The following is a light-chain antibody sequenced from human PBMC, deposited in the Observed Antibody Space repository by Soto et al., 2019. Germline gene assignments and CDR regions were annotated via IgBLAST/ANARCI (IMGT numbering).Light chain of an antibody. CDR3: SSHTSTSTWV. Sequence: QSALTQPASVSGSPGQSITISCTGTNSDVGYYDYVSWYQQHPGKAPKLIIFEVGDRPSGVSNRFSGSKSGYTASLTISGLQAEDEADYYCSSHTSTSTWVFGAGTKLTVL. CDR1: NSDVGYYDY. J-gene: IGLJ3*02. CDR2: EVG. V-gene: IGLV2-14*01.